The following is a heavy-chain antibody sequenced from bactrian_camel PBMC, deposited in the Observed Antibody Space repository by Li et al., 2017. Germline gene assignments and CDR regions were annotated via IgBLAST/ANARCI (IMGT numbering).Heavy chain of an antibody. CDR3: AAGQTCGNWWKASEFGY. CDR2: IYTGGGST. J-gene: IGHJ6*01. CDR1: GYVFCSHC. Sequence: HVQLVESGGGSVPVGGSLRLSCVSSVGYVFCSHCMGWFLQAPGKEREGVAAIYTGGGSTYYADSVKGRFTIAQDNAKTTAYLQMTSLKPEDSAMYFCAAGQTCGNWWKASEFGYWGQGTQVTVS. V-gene: IGHV3S1*01. D-gene: IGHD7*01.